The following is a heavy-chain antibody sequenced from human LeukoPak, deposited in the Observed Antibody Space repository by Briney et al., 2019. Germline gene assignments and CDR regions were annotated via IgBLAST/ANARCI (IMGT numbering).Heavy chain of an antibody. Sequence: QPGGSLRLSCAASGFTFSSYGMNWVRQAPGKWLERVSYISSSGSTIYYADSVKGRFTISRDNAKNSLYLQMNSLRAEDTAVYYCARAYSYGIFYFDYWGQGTLVTVSS. D-gene: IGHD5-18*01. J-gene: IGHJ4*02. CDR3: ARAYSYGIFYFDY. CDR2: ISSSGSTI. V-gene: IGHV3-48*03. CDR1: GFTFSSYG.